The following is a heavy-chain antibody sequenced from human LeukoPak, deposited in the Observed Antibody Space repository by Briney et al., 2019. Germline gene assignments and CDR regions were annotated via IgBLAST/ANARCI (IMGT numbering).Heavy chain of an antibody. D-gene: IGHD1-26*01. CDR3: APQGRYSGSYYSDY. J-gene: IGHJ4*02. Sequence: PSETLSLTCTVSGGSISSSSYYWGWIRQPPGKGLEWIGSIYYSGSTYYNPSLKSRVTISVDTSKNQFSLKLSPVTAADTAVYYCAPQGRYSGSYYSDYWGQGTLVTVSS. CDR1: GGSISSSSYY. V-gene: IGHV4-39*07. CDR2: IYYSGST.